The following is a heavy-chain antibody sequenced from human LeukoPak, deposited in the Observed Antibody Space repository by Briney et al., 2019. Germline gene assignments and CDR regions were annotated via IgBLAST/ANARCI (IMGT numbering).Heavy chain of an antibody. CDR2: IYYSGST. D-gene: IGHD5-18*01. V-gene: IGHV4-39*07. CDR3: ASLTYVPGYSYGYGMDV. Sequence: SETLSLTCTVSGGSISSSSYYWGWIRQPPGKGLEWIGSIYYSGSTYYNPSLKSRVTISVDTSKNQFSLKLSSVTAADTAVYYCASLTYVPGYSYGYGMDVWGQGTTVTVSS. CDR1: GGSISSSSYY. J-gene: IGHJ6*02.